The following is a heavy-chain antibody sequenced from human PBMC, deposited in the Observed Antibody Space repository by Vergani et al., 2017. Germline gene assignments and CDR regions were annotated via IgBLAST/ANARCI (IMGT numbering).Heavy chain of an antibody. D-gene: IGHD3-22*01. Sequence: VQLVESGGGVVQPGGSLRLSCAASGFTFSSYGMHWVRQAPGKGLEWVSAISTSGGSTYYADSVKGRFTISRDNSKNTLYLQMNSLRAEDTAVYYCAQGYYYDSSGYYPDGFDIWGQGTMVTVS. V-gene: IGHV3-23*04. CDR1: GFTFSSYG. CDR2: ISTSGGST. CDR3: AQGYYYDSSGYYPDGFDI. J-gene: IGHJ3*02.